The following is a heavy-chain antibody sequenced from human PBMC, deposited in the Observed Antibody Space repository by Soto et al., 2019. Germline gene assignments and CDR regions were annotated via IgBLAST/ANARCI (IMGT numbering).Heavy chain of an antibody. J-gene: IGHJ5*02. D-gene: IGHD3-10*01. CDR1: GGSFSGYY. CDR2: INHSGST. CDR3: ARLYPSLLHRRTYYCSGTRDPHNRFDL. V-gene: IGHV4-34*01. Sequence: PSETLSLTCAVYGGSFSGYYWRWIRQPPGKGLEGMGEINHSGSTNYNPSLKSRVTISVDTSKNQFSLKLSSVTAAGTAVYYCARLYPSLLHRRTYYCSGTRDPHNRFDLWGQGTLVTVSS.